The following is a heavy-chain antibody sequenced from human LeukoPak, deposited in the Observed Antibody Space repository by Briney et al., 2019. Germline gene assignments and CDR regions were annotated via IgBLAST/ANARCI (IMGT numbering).Heavy chain of an antibody. D-gene: IGHD3-3*01. V-gene: IGHV4-39*07. CDR2: IYYSGST. CDR1: GGSISSSSYY. CDR3: ARVRRDFWSGYSKNYYYYYMDV. Sequence: SETLSLTCTVSGGSISSSSYYWGWIRQPPGKGLEWIGSIYYSGSTYYNPSLKSRVTISVDTSKNQFSLKLSSVTAADTAVYYCARVRRDFWSGYSKNYYYYYMDVWGKGTTVTVSS. J-gene: IGHJ6*03.